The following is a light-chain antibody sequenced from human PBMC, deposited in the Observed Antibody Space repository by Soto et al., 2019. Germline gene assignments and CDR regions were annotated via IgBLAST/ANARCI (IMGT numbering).Light chain of an antibody. Sequence: EIVMTQSPGTLSLSPGERATLSCRASQSVSSRLAWYQQKPGQAPRLLISGASSRATGIPDRFSGSGSGTDFPLTISRLEPEDFALYYCQHYVGGSPITFGQGTRLEIK. J-gene: IGKJ5*01. CDR1: QSVSSR. CDR2: GAS. V-gene: IGKV3-20*01. CDR3: QHYVGGSPIT.